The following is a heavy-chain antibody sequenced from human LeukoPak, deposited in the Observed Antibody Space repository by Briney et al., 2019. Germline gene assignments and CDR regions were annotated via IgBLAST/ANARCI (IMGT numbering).Heavy chain of an antibody. J-gene: IGHJ4*02. D-gene: IGHD4-23*01. CDR3: ARGPYDYGGNPFDY. CDR2: INHSGRT. CDR1: GGSFSGYY. Sequence: SETLSLTCAVYGGSFSGYYWSWIRKPPGKGLEWIGEINHSGRTNYNPSLKSRVTISVDTSKNQFSLKLSSVTAADTAVYYCARGPYDYGGNPFDYWGQGTLVTVSS. V-gene: IGHV4-34*01.